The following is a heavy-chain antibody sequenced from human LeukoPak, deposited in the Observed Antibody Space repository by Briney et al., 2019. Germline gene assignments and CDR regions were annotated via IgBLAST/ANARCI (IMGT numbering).Heavy chain of an antibody. D-gene: IGHD3-22*01. Sequence: PSETLSLTCTVSGGSISSISYYWGWIRQPPGKGLEWIGSIYYSGSTYYNPSLKSRVTMSVDTSKNQFSLKLSSVTAADTAVYYCVRLNYYDSRGHYYVTYNEVIDYWGQGTLVTVSS. J-gene: IGHJ4*02. V-gene: IGHV4-39*01. CDR3: VRLNYYDSRGHYYVTYNEVIDY. CDR1: GGSISSISYY. CDR2: IYYSGST.